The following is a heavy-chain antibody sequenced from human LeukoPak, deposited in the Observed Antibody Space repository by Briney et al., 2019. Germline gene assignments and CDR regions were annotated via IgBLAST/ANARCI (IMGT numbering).Heavy chain of an antibody. CDR2: INPNSGGT. J-gene: IGHJ4*02. D-gene: IGHD2-21*02. Sequence: ASVKVSCKASGYIFINYYIHWVRQAPGQGLEWMGWINPNSGGTNYAQKFQGRVTMTRDTSISTAYMELSRLRSDDTAVYYCARERDGYWGQGTLVTVSS. CDR1: GYIFINYY. V-gene: IGHV1-2*02. CDR3: ARERDGY.